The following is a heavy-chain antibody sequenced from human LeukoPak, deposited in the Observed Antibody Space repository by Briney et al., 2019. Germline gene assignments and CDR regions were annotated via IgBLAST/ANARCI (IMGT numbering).Heavy chain of an antibody. D-gene: IGHD3-22*01. J-gene: IGHJ4*02. CDR2: ISSSGTK. CDR1: GFIFSDNY. Sequence: AGGSLRLSCETSGFIFSDNYMSWIRQAPGKGLEWISDISSSGTKHYADFVQGRFTISRDNAKNSLYLQMNSLRAEDTAVYYCARDRAHLDYYDSSGYLGYWGQGTLVTVSS. V-gene: IGHV3-11*01. CDR3: ARDRAHLDYYDSSGYLGY.